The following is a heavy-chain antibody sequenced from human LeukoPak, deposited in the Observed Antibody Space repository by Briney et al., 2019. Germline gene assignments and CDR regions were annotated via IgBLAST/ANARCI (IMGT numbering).Heavy chain of an antibody. CDR1: VCTFSSYA. Sequence: SVTVSCKASVCTFSSYAISWVRQAPGHGLEWMGRIIPILGIANYAQKFQGKVTITADKSTSTAYMELSSLRSEDTAVYYCTRDHPIAARPFDYWGQGTLVTVSS. D-gene: IGHD6-6*01. J-gene: IGHJ4*02. V-gene: IGHV1-69*04. CDR2: IIPILGIA. CDR3: TRDHPIAARPFDY.